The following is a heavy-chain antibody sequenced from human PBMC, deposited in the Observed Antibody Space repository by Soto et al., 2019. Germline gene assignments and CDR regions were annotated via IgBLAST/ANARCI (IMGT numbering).Heavy chain of an antibody. CDR1: GFIFSDYY. CDR3: ARVGARGYEYIWGSPRGLDY. J-gene: IGHJ4*02. CDR2: ISSSGGTI. D-gene: IGHD3-16*01. Sequence: ESVGGLVKPGGSLRLSCAASGFIFSDYYMSWIRQAPGKGLEWVSYISSSGGTINYADSVKGRFTISRDNAKNSMYLQMNSLRAEDTAVYYCARVGARGYEYIWGSPRGLDYWGQGTLVTVSS. V-gene: IGHV3-11*01.